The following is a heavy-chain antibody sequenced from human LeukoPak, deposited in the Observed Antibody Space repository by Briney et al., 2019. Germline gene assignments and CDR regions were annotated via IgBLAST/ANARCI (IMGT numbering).Heavy chain of an antibody. D-gene: IGHD3-22*01. CDR3: ARDSSGYWPYYFDY. Sequence: GGSLRLSCAASGFTFSSYAMNWVRQAPGKGLGWVSAISGNGGSTYYADSVKGRFTISRDNSKNTLYLQMNSLRAEDTAVYYCARDSSGYWPYYFDYWGQGTLVTVSS. CDR1: GFTFSSYA. V-gene: IGHV3-23*01. J-gene: IGHJ4*02. CDR2: ISGNGGST.